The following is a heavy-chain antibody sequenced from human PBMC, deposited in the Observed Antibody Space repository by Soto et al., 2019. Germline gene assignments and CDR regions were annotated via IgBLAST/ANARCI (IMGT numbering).Heavy chain of an antibody. J-gene: IGHJ5*01. Sequence: EVQLVESGGDLVQPGGSLRLSCEASGFNFSTYWINWVRQAPGKGLEWVANIKQDGSEKYYVDSVKGRFTISRDTAKSSLYLQMNSLRAEDTAVYYCAGGITAAGPDSWGQGTLVTVSS. CDR2: IKQDGSEK. CDR3: AGGITAAGPDS. CDR1: GFNFSTYW. V-gene: IGHV3-7*01. D-gene: IGHD6-13*01.